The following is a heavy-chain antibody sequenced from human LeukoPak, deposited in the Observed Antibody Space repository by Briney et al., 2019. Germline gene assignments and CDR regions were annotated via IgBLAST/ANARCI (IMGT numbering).Heavy chain of an antibody. CDR3: ARVGSGAFDI. D-gene: IGHD3-10*01. Sequence: GASVKVSCKASGGTFSIYAISWVRQAPGQGLEWMGRIIPIFGTANYAQKFQGRVTITTDESTSTAYMELSSLRSEDTAVYYCARVGSGAFDIWGQGTMVTVSS. CDR1: GGTFSIYA. J-gene: IGHJ3*02. CDR2: IIPIFGTA. V-gene: IGHV1-69*05.